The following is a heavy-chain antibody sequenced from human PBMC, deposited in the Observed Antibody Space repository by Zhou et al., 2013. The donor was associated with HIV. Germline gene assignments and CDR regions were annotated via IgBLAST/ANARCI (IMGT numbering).Heavy chain of an antibody. CDR1: GYTFTSYG. Sequence: QVQLVQSGAEVKKPGASVKVSCKASGYTFTSYGISWVRQAPGQGLEWMGWISAYNGNTNYAQKLQGRVTMTTDTSTSTAYMELRSLRSDDTAVYYCARERRYNWNYAGTERAFDIWGPRDNGSPSLQ. CDR3: ARERRYNWNYAGTERAFDI. CDR2: ISAYNGNT. D-gene: IGHD1-7*01. V-gene: IGHV1-18*01. J-gene: IGHJ3*02.